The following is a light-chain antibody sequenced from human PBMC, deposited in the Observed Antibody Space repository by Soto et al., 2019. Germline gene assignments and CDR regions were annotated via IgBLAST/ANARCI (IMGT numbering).Light chain of an antibody. V-gene: IGLV2-11*01. Sequence: QSVLTQPRSVSGSPEQSVTISCTGTSSDVGGYNYVSWYQHHPGKAPKLMIYDVTKRPSGVRDRFSASKSGNTASLTISGLQAEDEADYYCCSYAGSYTYVFGTGTKVTVL. CDR1: SSDVGGYNY. CDR3: CSYAGSYTYV. CDR2: DVT. J-gene: IGLJ1*01.